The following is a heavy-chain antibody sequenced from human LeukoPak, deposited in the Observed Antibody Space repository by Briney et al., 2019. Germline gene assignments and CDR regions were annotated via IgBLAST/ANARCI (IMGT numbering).Heavy chain of an antibody. J-gene: IGHJ4*02. CDR3: ARESDDYGGNSVSLGNRGFDY. V-gene: IGHV4-59*01. D-gene: IGHD4-23*01. CDR1: GCSISSYY. CDR2: IYYSGST. Sequence: PSETLSLTCTVSGCSISSYYWSWIRQPPGKGLEWIGYIYYSGSTNYNPSLKSRVTISVDTSKNQFSLKLSSVTAADTAVYYCARESDDYGGNSVSLGNRGFDYWGQGTLVTVSS.